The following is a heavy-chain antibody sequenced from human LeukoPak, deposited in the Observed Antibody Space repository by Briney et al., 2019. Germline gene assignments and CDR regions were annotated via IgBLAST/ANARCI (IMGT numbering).Heavy chain of an antibody. D-gene: IGHD3-10*01. CDR2: INPNSGDT. V-gene: IGHV1-2*06. Sequence: GASVKVSCKASGYTFTCYYMHWVRQAPGKGLEGMGRINPNSGDTNYAQNFQGRVTMTRDTSGSTSNMELSRLRSDDTAVYYCARERRFGDLLLFDYWGRGTLVTVSS. CDR1: GYTFTCYY. CDR3: ARERRFGDLLLFDY. J-gene: IGHJ4*02.